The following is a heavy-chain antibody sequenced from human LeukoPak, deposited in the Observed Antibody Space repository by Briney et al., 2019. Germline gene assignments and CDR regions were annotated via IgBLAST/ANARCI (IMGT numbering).Heavy chain of an antibody. CDR3: AKPRGGDSWAFDT. CDR2: INPNSGGT. Sequence: ASVKVSCKASGYTFTGYYMHWVRQAPGQGLEWMGWINPNSGGTNYAQKFQGRVTMTRDTSISTAYMELSRLRSDDTALYYCAKPRGGDSWAFDTWGQGTMVAVSS. J-gene: IGHJ3*02. V-gene: IGHV1-2*02. CDR1: GYTFTGYY. D-gene: IGHD2-21*02.